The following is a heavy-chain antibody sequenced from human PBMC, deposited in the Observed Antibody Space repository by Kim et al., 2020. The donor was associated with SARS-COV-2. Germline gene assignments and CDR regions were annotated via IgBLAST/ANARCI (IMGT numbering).Heavy chain of an antibody. J-gene: IGHJ6*02. CDR1: GYTFTSYG. CDR3: ARRSIWFGELMGGDYYYYGMDV. Sequence: ASVKVSCKASGYTFTSYGISWVRQAPGQGLEWMGWISAYNGNTNYAQKLQGRVTMTTDTSTSTAYMELRSLRSDDTAVYYCARRSIWFGELMGGDYYYYGMDVWGQGTTVTVSS. V-gene: IGHV1-18*01. CDR2: ISAYNGNT. D-gene: IGHD3-10*01.